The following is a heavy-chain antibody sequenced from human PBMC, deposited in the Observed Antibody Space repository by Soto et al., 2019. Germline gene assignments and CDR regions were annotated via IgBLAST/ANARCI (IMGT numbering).Heavy chain of an antibody. CDR2: IYYSGST. J-gene: IGHJ4*02. CDR3: ARHGIAAPSIHLDY. V-gene: IGHV4-59*08. CDR1: GGSISSYY. Sequence: SETLSLTCTVSGGSISSYYWSWIRQPPGKGLEWIGYIYYSGSTNYNPSLKSRVTISVDTSKNQFSLKLSSVTAADTAVYYCARHGIAAPSIHLDYWGQGTLVTVSS. D-gene: IGHD6-13*01.